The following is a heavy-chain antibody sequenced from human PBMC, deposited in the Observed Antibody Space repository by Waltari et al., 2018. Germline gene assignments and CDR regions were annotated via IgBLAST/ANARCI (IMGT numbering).Heavy chain of an antibody. D-gene: IGHD6-13*01. V-gene: IGHV4-39*01. CDR2: IYYSGGT. J-gene: IGHJ4*02. CDR1: VGSISISSYL. CDR3: ARHCSSSWYNYFDY. Sequence: QLQLQESGPGLVKPSETLSLTCTVPVGSISISSYLWGWRRQPPGKGLEWIGSIYYSGGTYYNPSLKSRVTISVDTSKNQFSLKLSSVTAADTAVYYCARHCSSSWYNYFDYWGQGTLVTVSS.